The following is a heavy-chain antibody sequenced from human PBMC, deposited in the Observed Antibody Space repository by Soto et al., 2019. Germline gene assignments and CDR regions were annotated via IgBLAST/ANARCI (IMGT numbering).Heavy chain of an antibody. CDR3: ARDSWSGYYKVFFDI. CDR1: GGSISSYY. V-gene: IGHV4-59*01. Sequence: SETLSLTCTVSGGSISSYYWSWIRQPPGKGLEWIGYIYYSGSTNYNPSLKSRVTISVDTSKDQFSLKLSSVTAADTAVYYCARDSWSGYYKVFFDIWGQGTMVTVSS. CDR2: IYYSGST. J-gene: IGHJ3*02. D-gene: IGHD3-3*01.